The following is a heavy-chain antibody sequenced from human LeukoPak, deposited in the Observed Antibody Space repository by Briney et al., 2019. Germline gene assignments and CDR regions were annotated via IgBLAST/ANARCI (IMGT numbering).Heavy chain of an antibody. CDR1: GFTFSSYG. D-gene: IGHD3-10*01. J-gene: IGHJ4*02. V-gene: IGHV3-30*18. CDR2: ISYDGSNK. Sequence: PGRSLRLSCAASGFTFSSYGMHWVRQAPGKGLEWVAVISYDGSNKYYADSVKGRFTISRDNSKNTLYLQMNSLRAEDTAVYCCAKVSATRYYYGSGSRDPYYFDYWGQGTLVTVSS. CDR3: AKVSATRYYYGSGSRDPYYFDY.